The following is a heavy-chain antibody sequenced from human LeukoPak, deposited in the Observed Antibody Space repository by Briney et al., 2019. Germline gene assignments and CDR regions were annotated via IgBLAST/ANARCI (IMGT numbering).Heavy chain of an antibody. CDR2: IGSSSSTI. V-gene: IGHV3-48*02. Sequence: PGGSLRLSCAASGFTFSRYSMNWVRQAPGKGLEWVSYIGSSSSTIYYADSVKGRFTISRDNAKNSLYLQMNSLRDEDTAVYYCARLWGYCSGGSCYSTPYWGQGTLVTVSS. CDR3: ARLWGYCSGGSCYSTPY. J-gene: IGHJ4*02. CDR1: GFTFSRYS. D-gene: IGHD2-15*01.